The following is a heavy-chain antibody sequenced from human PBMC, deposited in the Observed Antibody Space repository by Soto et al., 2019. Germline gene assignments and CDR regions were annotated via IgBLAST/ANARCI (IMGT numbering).Heavy chain of an antibody. J-gene: IGHJ6*03. CDR2: MNPNSGNT. D-gene: IGHD1-1*01. Sequence: ASVKVYCKASGYTFTSYDINWVRQATGQGLEWMGWMNPNSGNTGYAQKFQGRVTMTRNTSISTAYMELSSLRSEDTAVYYCARGWGGYNWNDRGHSDYMDVWGKGTTVTVSS. CDR1: GYTFTSYD. V-gene: IGHV1-8*01. CDR3: ARGWGGYNWNDRGHSDYMDV.